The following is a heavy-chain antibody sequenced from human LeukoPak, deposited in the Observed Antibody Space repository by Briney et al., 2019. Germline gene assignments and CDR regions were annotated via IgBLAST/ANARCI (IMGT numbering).Heavy chain of an antibody. CDR3: ARENVIRVRNIQEWSYYNGYYYYMDV. J-gene: IGHJ6*03. D-gene: IGHD3-10*01. CDR1: GGSFSGYY. CDR2: INHSGST. Sequence: SETLSLTCAVYGGSFSGYYWSWIRQPPGKGLEWIGEINHSGSTNYNPSLKSRVTISVDTSKNQFSLKLSSVTAADTAVYYCARENVIRVRNIQEWSYYNGYYYYMDVWGKGTTVTISS. V-gene: IGHV4-34*01.